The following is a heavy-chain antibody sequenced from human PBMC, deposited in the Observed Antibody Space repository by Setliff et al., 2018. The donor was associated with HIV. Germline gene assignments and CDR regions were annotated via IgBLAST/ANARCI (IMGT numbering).Heavy chain of an antibody. CDR3: AREPSAAGPEYFQH. CDR1: GLSISNNY. Sequence: GGSLRLSCAASGLSISNNYMSWVRQAPGKGLEWVSHIGSSGTSIYYADSVKGRFTISSDNSKNTLYLQMNSLRAEDTAVYYCAREPSAAGPEYFQHWGQGTLVTVSS. CDR2: IGSSGTSI. V-gene: IGHV3-11*04. J-gene: IGHJ1*01. D-gene: IGHD6-13*01.